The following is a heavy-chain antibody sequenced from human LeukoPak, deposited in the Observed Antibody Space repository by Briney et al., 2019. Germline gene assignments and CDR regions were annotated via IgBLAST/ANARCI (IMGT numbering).Heavy chain of an antibody. D-gene: IGHD2-21*02. CDR1: GGSISSSNW. CDR2: IYHSGST. V-gene: IGHV4-4*02. Sequence: SETLSLTCAVSGGSISSSNWWSWVRQPPGKGLEWIGEIYHSGSTNYNPSLKSRVTISVDKSKNQFSLKLSSVTAADTAVYYCASDCCGGDCYHAFDIWGQGTMVTVSS. CDR3: ASDCCGGDCYHAFDI. J-gene: IGHJ3*02.